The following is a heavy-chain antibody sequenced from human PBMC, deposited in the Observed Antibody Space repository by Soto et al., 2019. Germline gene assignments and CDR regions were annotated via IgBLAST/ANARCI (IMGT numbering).Heavy chain of an antibody. J-gene: IGHJ5*02. CDR1: GGTFSSYT. CDR3: ARVLSPGVGSGWSKRWFDP. CDR2: IIPILGIA. V-gene: IGHV1-69*02. D-gene: IGHD6-19*01. Sequence: GASVKVSCKASGGTFSSYTISWVRQAPGQGLEWMGRIIPILGIANYAQKFQGRVTITADKSTSTAYMELSSLRSEDTAVYYCARVLSPGVGSGWSKRWFDPWGQGTLVTVSS.